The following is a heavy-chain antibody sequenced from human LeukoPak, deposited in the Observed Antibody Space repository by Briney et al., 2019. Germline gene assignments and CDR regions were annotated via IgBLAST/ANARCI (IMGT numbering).Heavy chain of an antibody. J-gene: IGHJ4*02. Sequence: GRSLRLSCAASGFTFSSYAMHWVRQAPGKGLEWVAVISYDGSNKYYADSVKGRFTISRDNSKNTLYLQMNSLRAEDTAVYYCARGFNWNDGRRFFGYWGQGTLVTVSS. CDR2: ISYDGSNK. CDR3: ARGFNWNDGRRFFGY. CDR1: GFTFSSYA. V-gene: IGHV3-30*04. D-gene: IGHD1-1*01.